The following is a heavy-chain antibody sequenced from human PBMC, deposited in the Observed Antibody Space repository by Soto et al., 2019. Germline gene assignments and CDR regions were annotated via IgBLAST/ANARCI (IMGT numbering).Heavy chain of an antibody. CDR2: IYYCGIT. Sequence: PSETLSLTCTVSGGSIRSSSYYWGWIRQPPGMGRQWVGSIYYCGITYYNPSLKSRVTISVDTSKNQFSLKLNAVAVADTAVYYCARHPGDSSGYDAQFDYWRQGTLVTVS. J-gene: IGHJ4*02. CDR1: GGSIRSSSYY. V-gene: IGHV4-39*01. D-gene: IGHD3-22*01. CDR3: ARHPGDSSGYDAQFDY.